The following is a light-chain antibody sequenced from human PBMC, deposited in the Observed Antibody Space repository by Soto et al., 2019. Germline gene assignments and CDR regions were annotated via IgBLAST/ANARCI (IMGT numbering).Light chain of an antibody. Sequence: DIQMTQSPSSLSASVGDRVTITCRASQSISSYLNWYQQKPGQAPRLLIYDASSRATGIPDRFSGGGSGTDFTLTISSLQPDDFATYYCQHYNSYSEAFGQGTKVDIK. J-gene: IGKJ1*01. CDR1: QSISSY. V-gene: IGKV1-39*01. CDR3: QHYNSYSEA. CDR2: DAS.